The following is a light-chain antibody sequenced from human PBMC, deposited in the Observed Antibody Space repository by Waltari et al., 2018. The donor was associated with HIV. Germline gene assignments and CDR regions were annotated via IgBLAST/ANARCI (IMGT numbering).Light chain of an antibody. V-gene: IGKV3-15*01. CDR1: QTSSTD. CDR2: AAS. CDR3: QQYNDWPT. Sequence: EIMMTQSPATLSVSPGERATLSCRASQTSSTDLAWYLQRRGQAPRLLIYAASTRATGISARFSGSGSGTEFTLTITGLRSEDFATYYCQQYNDWPTFGQGTRVEIK. J-gene: IGKJ1*01.